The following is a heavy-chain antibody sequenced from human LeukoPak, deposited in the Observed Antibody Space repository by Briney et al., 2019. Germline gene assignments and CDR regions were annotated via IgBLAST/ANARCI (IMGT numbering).Heavy chain of an antibody. Sequence: ASVKVSCKASGYTFTSYYVHWVRQAPGQGLEWMGIIRPSGDSTTYAQKFQGRVTMSRDTSTSTVSMELSSLRSEDTAVYYCARAYSGYAPNDYWGQGTLVTVSS. D-gene: IGHD5-12*01. V-gene: IGHV1-46*01. J-gene: IGHJ4*02. CDR2: IRPSGDST. CDR3: ARAYSGYAPNDY. CDR1: GYTFTSYY.